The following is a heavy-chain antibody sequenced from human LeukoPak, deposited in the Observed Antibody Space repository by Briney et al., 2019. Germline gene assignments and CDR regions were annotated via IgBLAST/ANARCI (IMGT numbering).Heavy chain of an antibody. D-gene: IGHD3-3*01. Sequence: PSPTLSLTCAVSGASISSGGYSWSWLRQPPGKGLEWIGYIYHSGSTYYNPSLKSRVTISVDRSKNQFSLKLSSVTAADTAVYYCARVAGDFWSGYHFDYWGQGTLVTDSS. CDR1: GASISSGGYS. CDR2: IYHSGST. V-gene: IGHV4-30-2*01. J-gene: IGHJ4*02. CDR3: ARVAGDFWSGYHFDY.